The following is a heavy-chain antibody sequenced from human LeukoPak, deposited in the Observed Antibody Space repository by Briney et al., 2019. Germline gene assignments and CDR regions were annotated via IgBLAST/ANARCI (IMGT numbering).Heavy chain of an antibody. J-gene: IGHJ3*02. CDR3: ATHRGFTYGDAFDI. CDR1: GGSISDSGHY. Sequence: SSETLSLTCTVSGGSISDSGHYWGWIRQPPGKGLEWLGSVYYSGSTYYNPSLKSRVTISVDTSKNHFSLKLSSVTAADTAVYYCATHRGFTYGDAFDIWGQGTMVTVSS. D-gene: IGHD5-18*01. V-gene: IGHV4-39*07. CDR2: VYYSGST.